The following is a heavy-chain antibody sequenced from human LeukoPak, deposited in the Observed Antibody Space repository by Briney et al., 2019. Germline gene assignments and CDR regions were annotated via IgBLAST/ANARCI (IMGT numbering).Heavy chain of an antibody. J-gene: IGHJ5*02. D-gene: IGHD3-10*01. CDR3: ASHYYGSGSYYPSIKDWFDP. V-gene: IGHV4-34*01. CDR2: INHSGST. Sequence: SETLSLTCAVYGGSFSGYYWSWIHQPPGRGLEWIGEINHSGSTNYNPSLKSRVTISVDTSKNQFSLKLSSVTAADTAVYYCASHYYGSGSYYPSIKDWFDPWGQGTLVTVSS. CDR1: GGSFSGYY.